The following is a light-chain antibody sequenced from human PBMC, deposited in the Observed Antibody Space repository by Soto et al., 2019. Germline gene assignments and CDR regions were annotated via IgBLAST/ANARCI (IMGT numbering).Light chain of an antibody. J-gene: IGLJ2*01. Sequence: QSALTQPRSVSGSPGQSVTISCTGTSSDIGGYNYVSWYQQHPGKAPKLMVYEVRNRPSGVSYRFSGSKSGNTASLIISGLQAEDEADYYCSSYTSSYTVVFGGGTKVTVL. CDR3: SSYTSSYTVV. CDR2: EVR. CDR1: SSDIGGYNY. V-gene: IGLV2-11*01.